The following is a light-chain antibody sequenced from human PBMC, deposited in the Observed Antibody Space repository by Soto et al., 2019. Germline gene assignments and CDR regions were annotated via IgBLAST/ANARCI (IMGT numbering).Light chain of an antibody. CDR3: QSYDSSLSGGV. V-gene: IGLV1-40*01. J-gene: IGLJ3*02. CDR2: GNS. CDR1: SPNIGAGYD. Sequence: QSVLTQPPSVSGAPGQRVTISCTESSPNIGAGYDVHWYQQLPGTAPKLLIYGNSNRPSGVPDRFSGSKSGTSASLAITGLQAEDEADYYCQSYDSSLSGGVFGGGTKVTVL.